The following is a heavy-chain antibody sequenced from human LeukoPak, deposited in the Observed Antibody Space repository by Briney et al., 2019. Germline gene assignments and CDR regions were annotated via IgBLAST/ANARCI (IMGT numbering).Heavy chain of an antibody. J-gene: IGHJ4*02. Sequence: GASVKVSCKASGYTFTSYYMHWVRQAPGQGLEWMGIINPSGGSTSYAQKFQGRVTMTRDMSTSTVYMELSSLRSEDTAVYYCARDSVPKDSSGWFPVDYWGQGTLVTVSS. V-gene: IGHV1-46*01. CDR1: GYTFTSYY. CDR3: ARDSVPKDSSGWFPVDY. CDR2: INPSGGST. D-gene: IGHD6-19*01.